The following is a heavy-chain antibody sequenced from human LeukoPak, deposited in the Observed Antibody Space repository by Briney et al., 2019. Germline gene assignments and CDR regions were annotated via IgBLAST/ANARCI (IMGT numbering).Heavy chain of an antibody. Sequence: GASVKVSCKASGYTFTGYYMHWVRQAPGQGLEWMGWINPNSGGTNYAQKFQGRVTMTRDTSISTAYMELSRLRSDDTAVYYCARVGPWSSGWQWGFQHWGQGTLVTVSS. J-gene: IGHJ1*01. CDR1: GYTFTGYY. V-gene: IGHV1-2*02. CDR3: ARVGPWSSGWQWGFQH. CDR2: INPNSGGT. D-gene: IGHD6-19*01.